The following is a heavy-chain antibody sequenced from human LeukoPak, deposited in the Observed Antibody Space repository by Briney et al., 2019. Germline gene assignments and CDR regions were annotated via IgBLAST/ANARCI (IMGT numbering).Heavy chain of an antibody. CDR1: GFTFSSYA. D-gene: IGHD3-10*01. J-gene: IGHJ4*02. Sequence: GGSLRLSCAASGFTFSSYAMNWVRQAPGKGLEWVSAISGSGGTTYYADSVKGRFTISRDNSKNTLFLQMNSLRAEDTAVYYCVLWFGELGGFDYWGQGTLVTVSS. V-gene: IGHV3-23*01. CDR2: ISGSGGTT. CDR3: VLWFGELGGFDY.